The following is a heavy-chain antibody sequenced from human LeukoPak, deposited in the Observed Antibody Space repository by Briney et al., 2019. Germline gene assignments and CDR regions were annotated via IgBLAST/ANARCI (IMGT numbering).Heavy chain of an antibody. CDR3: ARDSRDGYYRPDYFDY. D-gene: IGHD5-24*01. CDR2: ISSSGSTI. CDR1: GFTFSSYE. Sequence: GGSLRLACAASGFTFSSYEMNWVRQAPGKGLEWVSYISSSGSTIYYADSVKGRFTISRDNAKNSLYLQMNSLRAEDTAVYYCARDSRDGYYRPDYFDYWGQGILVTVSS. V-gene: IGHV3-48*03. J-gene: IGHJ4*02.